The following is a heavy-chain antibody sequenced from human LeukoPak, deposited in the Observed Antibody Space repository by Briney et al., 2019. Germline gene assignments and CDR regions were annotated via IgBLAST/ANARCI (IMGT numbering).Heavy chain of an antibody. Sequence: SETLSLTCTVSGYSISSGYYWGWIRQPPGKGLEWIGSIYHSGSTYYNPSLKSRVTISVDTSKNQFSLKLSSVTAADTAVYYCAREVGGSYIAAFDIWGQGTMVTVSS. CDR3: AREVGGSYIAAFDI. V-gene: IGHV4-38-2*02. CDR1: GYSISSGYY. CDR2: IYHSGST. D-gene: IGHD1-26*01. J-gene: IGHJ3*02.